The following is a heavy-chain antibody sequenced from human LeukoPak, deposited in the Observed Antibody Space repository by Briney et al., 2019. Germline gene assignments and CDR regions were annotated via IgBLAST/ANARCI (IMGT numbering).Heavy chain of an antibody. Sequence: SQTLSLTCTVSGGSISSGSYYWSWIRQPAGKGLEWIGYIYYSGSTNYNPSLKSRVTISVDTSKNQFSLKLSSVTAADTAVYYCARVVTTIFGVVTYRAFDIWGQGTMVTVSS. V-gene: IGHV4-61*10. CDR2: IYYSGST. J-gene: IGHJ3*02. CDR3: ARVVTTIFGVVTYRAFDI. CDR1: GGSISSGSYY. D-gene: IGHD3-3*01.